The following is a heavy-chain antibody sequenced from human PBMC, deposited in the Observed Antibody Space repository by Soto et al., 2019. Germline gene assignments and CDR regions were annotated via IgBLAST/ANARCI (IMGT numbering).Heavy chain of an antibody. CDR1: GFTFSSYS. Sequence: EVQLVESGGGLVQPGGSLRLSCAASGFTFSSYSMNWVRQAPGKGLEWVSYISSSSSTIYYADSVKGRFTISRDNAKNSLYLQMNSLRDEDTAVYYCARDRGPWDPSERAFDIWGQGTMVTVSS. V-gene: IGHV3-48*02. J-gene: IGHJ3*02. D-gene: IGHD1-26*01. CDR3: ARDRGPWDPSERAFDI. CDR2: ISSSSSTI.